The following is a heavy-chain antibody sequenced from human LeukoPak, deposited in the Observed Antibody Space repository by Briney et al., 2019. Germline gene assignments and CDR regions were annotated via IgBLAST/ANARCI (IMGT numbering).Heavy chain of an antibody. CDR2: MNPNSGNT. CDR3: ARGGSIAALPLHYYMDV. Sequence: ASVKVSCKASGYTFTSYDINWVRQATGQGLEWMGWMNPNSGNTGCAQKFQGRVTITRNTSISTAYMELSSLRSEDTAVYYCARGGSIAALPLHYYMDVWGKGTTVTVSS. CDR1: GYTFTSYD. D-gene: IGHD6-6*01. J-gene: IGHJ6*03. V-gene: IGHV1-8*03.